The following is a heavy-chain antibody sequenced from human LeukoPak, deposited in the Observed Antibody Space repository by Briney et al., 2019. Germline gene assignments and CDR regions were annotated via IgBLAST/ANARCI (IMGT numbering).Heavy chain of an antibody. CDR3: ARPYCSSTSCDTYYFDY. J-gene: IGHJ4*02. D-gene: IGHD2-2*01. V-gene: IGHV5-51*01. CDR1: GYSFTSYW. CDR2: IYPGYSDT. Sequence: GESLKISCKGSGYSFTSYWIGWVRQLPGKGLEWLGIIYPGYSDTRYSPSFQGQVTISADKSISTAYLQWSSLKASDTAMYYCARPYCSSTSCDTYYFDYWGQGTLVTVSS.